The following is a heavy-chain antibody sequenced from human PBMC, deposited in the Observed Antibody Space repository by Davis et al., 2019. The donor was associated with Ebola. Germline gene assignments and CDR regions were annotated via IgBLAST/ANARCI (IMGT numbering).Heavy chain of an antibody. D-gene: IGHD1-26*01. CDR2: IIPIFGTA. CDR3: VRDGAEPYYYYGMDV. Sequence: SVKVSCKASGGTFSSYAISWVRQAPGQGLEWMGGIIPIFGTANYAQKFQGRVTITADKSTSTAYMELSSLRSEDTAVYYCVRDGAEPYYYYGMDVWGQGTTVTVSS. V-gene: IGHV1-69*06. CDR1: GGTFSSYA. J-gene: IGHJ6*02.